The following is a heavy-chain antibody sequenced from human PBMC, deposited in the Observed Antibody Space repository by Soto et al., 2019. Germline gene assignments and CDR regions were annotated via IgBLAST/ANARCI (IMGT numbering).Heavy chain of an antibody. D-gene: IGHD3-22*01. CDR1: GGTFSSYA. CDR2: IIPIFATA. J-gene: IGHJ4*02. V-gene: IGHV1-69*01. Sequence: QVQLVQSGAEVKKPGSSVKVSCKASGGTFSSYAIDWVRQAPGQGLEWMGGIIPIFATAKYAQKFQGRVTITADESTSTAYMELRSLRSEDTAVYYWARGVQYESSGYYYFYWGQGTLVTVSS. CDR3: ARGVQYESSGYYYFY.